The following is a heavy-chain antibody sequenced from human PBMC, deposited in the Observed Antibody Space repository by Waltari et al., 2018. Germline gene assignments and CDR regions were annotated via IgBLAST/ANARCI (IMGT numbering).Heavy chain of an antibody. CDR1: GYTLTELY. CDR2: CDPEDGKT. D-gene: IGHD3-10*01. CDR3: ATDYGPLFD. J-gene: IGHJ4*02. Sequence: QVQLVQSGAEMKKPGASVKVSCKVSGYTLTELYIHWVRQAPGKGLEWMGGCDPEDGKTVYAQNFQGRLTVTEDTSTHTGYMELSSLRYEDTAVYYCATDYGPLFDWGQGTLVTVSS. V-gene: IGHV1-24*01.